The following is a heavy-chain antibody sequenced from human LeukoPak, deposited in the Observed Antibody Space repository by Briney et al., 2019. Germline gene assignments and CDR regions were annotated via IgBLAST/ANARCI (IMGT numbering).Heavy chain of an antibody. CDR1: GFTFSSYA. J-gene: IGHJ6*04. CDR2: TSYDGGNK. D-gene: IGHD3-10*01. CDR3: ARDRVRGLIVFGGMDV. V-gene: IGHV3-30*04. Sequence: PGKSLRLSCAASGFTFSSYAMLWVRPAPETGLEGVALTSYDGGNKYYAASVQGRFTISRDKSKNTLHLQMNSLRPEDTAGYYCARDRVRGLIVFGGMDVWGKGTTVTVSS.